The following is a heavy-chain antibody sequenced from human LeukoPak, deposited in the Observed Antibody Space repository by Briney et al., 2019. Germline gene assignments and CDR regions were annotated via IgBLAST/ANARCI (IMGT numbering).Heavy chain of an antibody. V-gene: IGHV4-34*01. CDR2: INHSGST. Sequence: PSETLSLTCAVYGGSFSGYYWSWIRQPPGKGLEWIGEINHSGSTNYNPSLKSRVTISVDTSKNQFSLKLSSVTAADTAVYYCARGRVTMVRGVIITRYGMDVWGQGTTVTVSS. CDR3: ARGRVTMVRGVIITRYGMDV. CDR1: GGSFSGYY. D-gene: IGHD3-10*01. J-gene: IGHJ6*02.